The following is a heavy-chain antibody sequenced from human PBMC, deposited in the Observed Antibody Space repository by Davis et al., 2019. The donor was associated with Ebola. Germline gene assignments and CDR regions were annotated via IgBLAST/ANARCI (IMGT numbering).Heavy chain of an antibody. CDR2: IIPIFGTA. CDR1: GGAFSNYA. J-gene: IGHJ5*02. V-gene: IGHV1-69*13. D-gene: IGHD3-3*01. CDR3: ARGGITIFGVVTTGSRWFDP. Sequence: SVKVSCKTSGGAFSNYAINWVRQAPGQGLDWMGRIIPIFGTANYAQKFQGRVTITADESTSTAYMELSSLRSEDTAVYYCARGGITIFGVVTTGSRWFDPWGQGTLVTVSS.